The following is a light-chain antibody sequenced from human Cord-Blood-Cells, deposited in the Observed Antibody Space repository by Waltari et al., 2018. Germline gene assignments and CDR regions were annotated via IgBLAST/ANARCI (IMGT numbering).Light chain of an antibody. Sequence: DIVMTQSPDSLAVSLGERATIHCKSRQSVLYSSNNKNYLAWYQHKPGQPPKLLIYWASTRESGVPDRFSGSGSGTDFTLTISSLQAEDVAVYYCQQYYSTPWTFGQGTKVEIK. CDR3: QQYYSTPWT. CDR1: QSVLYSSNNKNY. CDR2: WAS. J-gene: IGKJ1*01. V-gene: IGKV4-1*01.